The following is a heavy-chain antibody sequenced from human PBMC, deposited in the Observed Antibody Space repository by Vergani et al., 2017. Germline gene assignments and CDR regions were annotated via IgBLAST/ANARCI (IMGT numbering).Heavy chain of an antibody. CDR2: INPSGGST. Sequence: VQLVQSGAEVKKPGASVKVSCKASGYTFTSSYMHWVRQAPGQGLEWLGLINPSGGSTSYAQKFQGRVTMTRDTSTSTVYMELSSLRSEDTAVYYCAWGRGSHVDYWGQGTLVTVSS. V-gene: IGHV1-46*01. CDR1: GYTFTSSY. D-gene: IGHD1-26*01. J-gene: IGHJ4*02. CDR3: AWGRGSHVDY.